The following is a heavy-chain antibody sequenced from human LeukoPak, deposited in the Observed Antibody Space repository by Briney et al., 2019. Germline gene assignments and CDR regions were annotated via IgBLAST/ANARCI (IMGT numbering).Heavy chain of an antibody. CDR2: IYNTGST. D-gene: IGHD2/OR15-2a*01. Sequence: SETLSLTCAVSGGYICGYFWSWSWQPPEEGGEWMGYIYNTGSTIYNTSLRRRVTMSVDVSKNQFSLNPSSVTAADTAVYYCARHDRVGHFLRGMDVWGQGTTVTVSS. CDR3: ARHDRVGHFLRGMDV. CDR1: GGYICGYF. J-gene: IGHJ6*02. V-gene: IGHV4-59*08.